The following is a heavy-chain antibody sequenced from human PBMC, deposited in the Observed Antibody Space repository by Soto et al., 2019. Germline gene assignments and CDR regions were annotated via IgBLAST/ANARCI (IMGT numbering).Heavy chain of an antibody. D-gene: IGHD5-12*01. CDR2: IYDDGST. J-gene: IGHJ4*02. CDR1: GFTVSTNY. V-gene: IGHV3-53*01. Sequence: GGSLRLSCTVSGFTVSTNYMNWVRQAPGKGLEWVSVIYDDGSTYYADSVKGRFTISRDNSKNTLYLRMNSLRAEDTAVYYCSRVGKDGYTLGFSDYWGQGTLVTVSS. CDR3: SRVGKDGYTLGFSDY.